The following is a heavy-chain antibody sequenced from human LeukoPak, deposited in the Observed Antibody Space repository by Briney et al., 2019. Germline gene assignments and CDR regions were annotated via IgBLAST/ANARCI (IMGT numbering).Heavy chain of an antibody. CDR3: ARDFRGGYDFWSGYYTPYYFDY. CDR2: IHYSGTT. V-gene: IGHV4-59*12. J-gene: IGHJ4*02. Sequence: PSETLSLTCTVSGGSISSYYWSWIRQPPGKGLVWIGYIHYSGTTNYNPSLKSRVTISVDTSKNQFSLKLSSVTAADTAVYYCARDFRGGYDFWSGYYTPYYFDYWDQGTLVTVSP. D-gene: IGHD3-3*01. CDR1: GGSISSYY.